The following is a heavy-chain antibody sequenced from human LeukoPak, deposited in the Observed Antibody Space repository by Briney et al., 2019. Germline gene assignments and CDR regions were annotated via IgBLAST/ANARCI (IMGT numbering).Heavy chain of an antibody. CDR3: ARDCSGGSCYPREIDY. Sequence: SETLSLTCTVSGGSISSYYWSWIRQPPGKGLEWIGEINHSGSTNYNPSLKSRVTISVDTSKNQFSLKLSSVTAADTAVYYCARDCSGGSCYPREIDYWGQGTLVTVSS. D-gene: IGHD2-15*01. V-gene: IGHV4-34*01. CDR2: INHSGST. J-gene: IGHJ4*02. CDR1: GGSISSYY.